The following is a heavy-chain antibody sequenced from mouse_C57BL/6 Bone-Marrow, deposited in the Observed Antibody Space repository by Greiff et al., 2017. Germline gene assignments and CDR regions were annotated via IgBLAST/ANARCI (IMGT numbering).Heavy chain of an antibody. V-gene: IGHV1-47*01. D-gene: IGHD2-1*01. J-gene: IGHJ2*01. Sequence: VQGVESGAELVKPGASVKMSCKASGYTFTTYPIEWMKQNHGKSLEWIGNFHPYNDDTKYNEKFKGKATLTVEKSSSTVYLELSRLTSDDSAVYCCARGGNYGGYYFDYWGQGTTLTVSS. CDR3: ARGGNYGGYYFDY. CDR2: FHPYNDDT. CDR1: GYTFTTYP.